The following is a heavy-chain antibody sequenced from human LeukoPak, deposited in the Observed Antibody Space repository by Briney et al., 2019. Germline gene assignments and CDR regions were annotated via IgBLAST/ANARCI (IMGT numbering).Heavy chain of an antibody. CDR1: GFTFNNYA. V-gene: IGHV3-23*01. D-gene: IGHD3-22*01. J-gene: IGHJ4*02. CDR3: AKGAYDSSVNYFDY. Sequence: GGSLRLSCATAGFTFNNYAMSWVRQAPGKGLEWVSAISGSGGSTYYADSVQGRFTISRDNSRTTLCLQMNSLRAEDTAVYYCAKGAYDSSVNYFDYWGQGSLVTVSS. CDR2: ISGSGGST.